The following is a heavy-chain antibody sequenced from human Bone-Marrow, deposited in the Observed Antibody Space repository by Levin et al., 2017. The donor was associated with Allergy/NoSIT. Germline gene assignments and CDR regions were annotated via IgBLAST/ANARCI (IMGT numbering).Heavy chain of an antibody. CDR2: IDPSDSYT. D-gene: IGHD3-10*01. CDR1: GYSFTSYW. V-gene: IGHV5-10-1*01. CDR3: ASNVLLWSTTTYYYYGMDV. J-gene: IGHJ6*02. Sequence: GGSLRLSCKGSGYSFTSYWISWVRQMPGKGLEWMGRIDPSDSYTNYSPSFQGHVTISADKSISTAYLQWSSLKASDTAMYYCASNVLLWSTTTYYYYGMDVWGQGTTVTVSS.